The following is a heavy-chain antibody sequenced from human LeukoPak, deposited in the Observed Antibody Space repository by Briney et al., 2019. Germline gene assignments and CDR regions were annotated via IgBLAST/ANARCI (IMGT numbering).Heavy chain of an antibody. CDR1: GYSFTSYW. CDR2: IYPGDPDT. CDR3: ATPYSGSYTGFDY. J-gene: IGHJ4*02. V-gene: IGHV5-51*01. Sequence: GESLKISCKGSGYSFTSYWIGWVRQLPGKGLEWMGIIYPGDPDTRYSPSFQGQVTISADKSISTAYPQWSSLKASDTAMYYCATPYSGSYTGFDYWGQGTLVTVSS. D-gene: IGHD1-26*01.